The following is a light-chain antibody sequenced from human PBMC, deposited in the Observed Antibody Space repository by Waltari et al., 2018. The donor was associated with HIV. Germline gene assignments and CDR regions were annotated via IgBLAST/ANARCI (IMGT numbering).Light chain of an antibody. CDR1: QSVSSN. CDR2: GAS. J-gene: IGKJ4*01. Sequence: EIVMTQSPATLSVSPGERATLSCRDSQSVSSNLAWYQQKPGQAPRLLISGASTRATGIPAMFSGSGSGTEFTLTISSLQSEDFAVYYCQQYNNWPLTFGGGTKVEIK. V-gene: IGKV3-15*01. CDR3: QQYNNWPLT.